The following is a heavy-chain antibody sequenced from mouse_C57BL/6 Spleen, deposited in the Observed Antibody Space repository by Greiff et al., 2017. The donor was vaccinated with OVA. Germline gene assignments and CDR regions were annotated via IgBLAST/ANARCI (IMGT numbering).Heavy chain of an antibody. CDR2: ISSGSSTI. J-gene: IGHJ3*01. Sequence: DVMLVESGGGLVKPGGSLKLSCAASGFTFSDYGMHWVRQAPEKGLEWVAYISSGSSTIYYADTVKGRFTISRDNAKNTLFLQMTSLRSEDTAMYYCARQGPSTGTSWFAYWGQGTLVTVSA. CDR1: GFTFSDYG. CDR3: ARQGPSTGTSWFAY. V-gene: IGHV5-17*01. D-gene: IGHD4-1*02.